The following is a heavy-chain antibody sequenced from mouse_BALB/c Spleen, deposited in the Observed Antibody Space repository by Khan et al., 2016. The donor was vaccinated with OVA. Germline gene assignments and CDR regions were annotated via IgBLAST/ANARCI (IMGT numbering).Heavy chain of an antibody. V-gene: IGHV1-63*01. CDR2: IYPRGYYT. CDR3: SRRATWCFDV. Sequence: QVQLKQSGTELIRPGTSVKMSCKASGYTFTNYWLGWVKQRPGHGLEWIGDIYPRGYYTNYNEKFKGKATLTVDKSSNTAYMQLSSLTSEDSAVYFCSRRATWCFDVWGAGTTVTVSA. D-gene: IGHD3-1*01. CDR1: GYTFTNYW. J-gene: IGHJ1*01.